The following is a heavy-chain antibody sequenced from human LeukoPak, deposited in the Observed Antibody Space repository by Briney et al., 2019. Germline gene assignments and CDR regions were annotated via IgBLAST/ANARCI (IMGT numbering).Heavy chain of an antibody. Sequence: GGSLRLSCAASGFSFSGHWMNWVRQPPGKGLEWVANIKADGSEKYYVDSVKGRFTISRDNSKNTLYLQVNSLRVEDTAVYYCAMAVIGSGWTLDYWGQGTLVTVSS. CDR3: AMAVIGSGWTLDY. CDR2: IKADGSEK. V-gene: IGHV3-7*05. D-gene: IGHD6-19*01. CDR1: GFSFSGHW. J-gene: IGHJ4*02.